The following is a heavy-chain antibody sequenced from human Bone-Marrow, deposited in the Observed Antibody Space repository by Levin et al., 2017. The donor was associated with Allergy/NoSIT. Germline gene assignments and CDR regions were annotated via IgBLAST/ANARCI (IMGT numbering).Heavy chain of an antibody. D-gene: IGHD3-16*02. CDR1: GFTFRNYA. V-gene: IGHV3-23*01. CDR3: VKGWSYPDY. CDR2: LSDFGDET. Sequence: PGGSLRLSCAASGFTFRNYAMTWVRQAPGRGLEWVSSLSDFGDETYHADSVKGRFTISRDNSKNTLYLQMSSLTVEDTAVYYCVKGWSYPDYWGQGTLVTVSS. J-gene: IGHJ4*02.